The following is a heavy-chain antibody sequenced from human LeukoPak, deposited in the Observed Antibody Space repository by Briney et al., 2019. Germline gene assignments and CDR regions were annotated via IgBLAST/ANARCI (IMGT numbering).Heavy chain of an antibody. J-gene: IGHJ4*02. CDR3: AKRHTSGSHDY. CDR1: GFMFSSNW. V-gene: IGHV3-7*03. CDR2: IKEDGTET. D-gene: IGHD3-10*01. Sequence: GGSLRLSCAASGFMFSSNWMSWVRLAPGKGLEWVANIKEDGTETYYVDSVKGRFTISRDNAKNSLYLQMNSLRVEDTAVYHCAKRHTSGSHDYWGQGTLVTVSS.